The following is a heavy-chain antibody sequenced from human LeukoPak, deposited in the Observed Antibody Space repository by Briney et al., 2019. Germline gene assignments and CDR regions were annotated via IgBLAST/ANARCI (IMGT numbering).Heavy chain of an antibody. CDR1: GFTFDDYA. Sequence: GGSLRLSCAASGFTFDDYAMHWVRQAPGKGLEWVSRISWNSGSINYADSVKGRFTISRDNARNSLYLQMNSQRAEDTALYYCAKDNLNYGFDYWGQGTLVTVSS. J-gene: IGHJ4*02. V-gene: IGHV3-9*01. CDR2: ISWNSGSI. CDR3: AKDNLNYGFDY. D-gene: IGHD4-11*01.